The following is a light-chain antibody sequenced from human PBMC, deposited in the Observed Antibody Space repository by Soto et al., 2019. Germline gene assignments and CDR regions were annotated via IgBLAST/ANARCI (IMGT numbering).Light chain of an antibody. V-gene: IGKV3-20*01. Sequence: EIVMTRSPATLSVSPGEVATVSCRASHSVSSYLAWYQQKPGQAPRLLISGASSRATGTPDRFSGSGSGTDFTLAISRLEPEDFAVYYCQQYGSAPITFGQGTRLEI. CDR3: QQYGSAPIT. J-gene: IGKJ5*01. CDR1: HSVSSY. CDR2: GAS.